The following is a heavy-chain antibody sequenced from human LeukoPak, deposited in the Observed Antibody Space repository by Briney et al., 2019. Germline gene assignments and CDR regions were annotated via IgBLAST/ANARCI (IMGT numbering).Heavy chain of an antibody. J-gene: IGHJ5*02. D-gene: IGHD1-7*01. V-gene: IGHV4-4*07. CDR3: ARGLTGSTGFDP. CDR1: GGSISNDY. CDR2: IYSSGTT. Sequence: SETLSLTCTVSGGSISNDYWSWIRQSAGKGLEWIGRIYSSGTTTYNPSLKSRVTMSVDTSKNQFSLKLSSVTAADTAVYFCARGLTGSTGFDPWGQGTLVTVSS.